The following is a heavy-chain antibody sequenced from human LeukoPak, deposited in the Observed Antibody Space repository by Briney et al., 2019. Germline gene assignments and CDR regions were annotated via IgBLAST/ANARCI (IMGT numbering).Heavy chain of an antibody. D-gene: IGHD3-22*01. CDR3: ARLDSSAYTIDY. J-gene: IGHJ4*02. Sequence: SETLSLTCNVSDGSISSYYWTWIRQPPGEGLEWIGCTYYSGSTNYNPSLKSRVTMSVDTSKNQFSLNLSSVTAADTAVYYCARLDSSAYTIDYWGQGAPVTVSS. CDR2: TYYSGST. V-gene: IGHV4-59*01. CDR1: DGSISSYY.